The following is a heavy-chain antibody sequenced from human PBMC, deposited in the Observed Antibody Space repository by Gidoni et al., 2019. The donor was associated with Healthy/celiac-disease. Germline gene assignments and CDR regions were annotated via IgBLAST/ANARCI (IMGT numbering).Heavy chain of an antibody. CDR1: GFPFSSYA. Sequence: QVQLVESGGGVVQPGRSLRLSCAASGFPFSSYAMHWVRQAPGKGLEWVAVISYDGSNKYYADSVKGRFTISRDNSKNTLYLQMNSLRAEDTAVYYCARDLGYCSSTSCYILGFHGMDVWGQGTTVTVSS. D-gene: IGHD2-2*02. CDR3: ARDLGYCSSTSCYILGFHGMDV. J-gene: IGHJ6*02. V-gene: IGHV3-30-3*01. CDR2: ISYDGSNK.